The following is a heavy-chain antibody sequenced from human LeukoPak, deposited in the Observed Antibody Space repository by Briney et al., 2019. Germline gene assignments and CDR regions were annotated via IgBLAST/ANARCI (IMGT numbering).Heavy chain of an antibody. Sequence: GGSLRLSCAASGFTFSSYAMHWVRQAPGKGLEWVAVISYDGSNKYYADSVKGRFTISRDNSKNTLYLQMNSLRAEDTAVYYCGSALQPYYYYGSGSISYFDYWGQGTLVIVSS. D-gene: IGHD3-10*01. J-gene: IGHJ4*02. CDR2: ISYDGSNK. CDR1: GFTFSSYA. V-gene: IGHV3-30*04. CDR3: GSALQPYYYYGSGSISYFDY.